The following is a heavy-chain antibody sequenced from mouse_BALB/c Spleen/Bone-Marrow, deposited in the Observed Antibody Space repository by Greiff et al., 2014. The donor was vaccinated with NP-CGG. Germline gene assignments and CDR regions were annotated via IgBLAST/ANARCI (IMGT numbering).Heavy chain of an antibody. D-gene: IGHD1-1*01. CDR1: GYTFTSSW. Sequence: VKLQESGSVLVRPGASVKLSCKASGYTFTSSWMHWTKQRPGQGLEWIGEIHPNSGNTNYNEKFKGKATLTVDTSSSTAYVDLSSLTSEDSAVYYCARGFTTPDYWGQGTTLTVSS. CDR3: ARGFTTPDY. J-gene: IGHJ2*01. V-gene: IGHV1S130*01. CDR2: IHPNSGNT.